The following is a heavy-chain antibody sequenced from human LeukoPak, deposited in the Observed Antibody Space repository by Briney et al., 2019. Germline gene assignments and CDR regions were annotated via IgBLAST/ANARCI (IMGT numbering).Heavy chain of an antibody. CDR3: ARSLRWVVAATGSFKTWFDP. Sequence: SETLSLTCTGSGYSISSGYYWAWNRQPPGKGLERIGTIYHSGSIYHNPSLKSRVTISVDTSKNQFSLKLSSVTAADTAIYYCARSLRWVVAATGSFKTWFDPWGQGTQVTVSS. J-gene: IGHJ5*02. D-gene: IGHD2-15*01. CDR1: GYSISSGYY. CDR2: IYHSGSI. V-gene: IGHV4-38-2*02.